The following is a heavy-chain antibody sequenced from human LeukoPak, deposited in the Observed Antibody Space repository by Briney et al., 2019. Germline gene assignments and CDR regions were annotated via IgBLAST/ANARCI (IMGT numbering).Heavy chain of an antibody. CDR2: IKQDGSEK. CDR3: ARGSDDFWSGAWYMDV. CDR1: GFTFSSYW. Sequence: PGGSLRLSCAASGFTFSSYWMSWVRQAPGKGLEWVANIKQDGSEKYYVDSVKGRFTISRDNAKNSLYLQMNSLRAEDTAVYYCARGSDDFWSGAWYMDVWGKGTTVTVSS. D-gene: IGHD3-3*01. V-gene: IGHV3-7*01. J-gene: IGHJ6*03.